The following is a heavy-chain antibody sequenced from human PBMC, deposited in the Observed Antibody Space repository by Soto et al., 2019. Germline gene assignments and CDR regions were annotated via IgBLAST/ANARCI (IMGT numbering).Heavy chain of an antibody. CDR3: AKDRDQLLYFDY. Sequence: GGSLRLSCAASGITFSSYAMSWVRQAPGKGLEWVSAISGRGGSTYDADSVKGRFTISRDNSKNTLYLQMNSLRAEDTAVYYCAKDRDQLLYFDYWGQGTLVTVSS. V-gene: IGHV3-23*01. CDR1: GITFSSYA. D-gene: IGHD2-2*01. J-gene: IGHJ4*02. CDR2: ISGRGGST.